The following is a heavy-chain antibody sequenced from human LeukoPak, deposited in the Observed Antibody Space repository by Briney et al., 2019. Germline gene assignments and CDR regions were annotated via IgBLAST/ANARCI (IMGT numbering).Heavy chain of an antibody. CDR3: ARVGYYYDSSGYYYSY. CDR2: MNPNSGNT. D-gene: IGHD3-22*01. Sequence: ASVKVSCKASGYTFTSYDINWVRQATGQGLEWMGWMNPNSGNTGYAQKSQGRVTVTRNTSISTAYVELSSLRSEDTAVYYCARVGYYYDSSGYYYSYWGQGTLVTVSS. V-gene: IGHV1-8*01. J-gene: IGHJ4*02. CDR1: GYTFTSYD.